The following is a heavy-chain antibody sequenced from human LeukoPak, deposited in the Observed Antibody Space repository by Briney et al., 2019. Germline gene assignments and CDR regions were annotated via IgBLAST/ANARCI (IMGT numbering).Heavy chain of an antibody. CDR2: ISTYNGNT. D-gene: IGHD3-22*01. V-gene: IGHV1-18*04. Sequence: GASVKVSCKASGYTFTSYGVSWVRQAPGQGLEWMGWISTYNGNTNYAQKLQGRVTMTTDTSTSTAYMELRSLRSDDTAVYYCARDPTHPTYYYDSSGKRGVFDSWGQGTLVTVSS. J-gene: IGHJ4*02. CDR3: ARDPTHPTYYYDSSGKRGVFDS. CDR1: GYTFTSYG.